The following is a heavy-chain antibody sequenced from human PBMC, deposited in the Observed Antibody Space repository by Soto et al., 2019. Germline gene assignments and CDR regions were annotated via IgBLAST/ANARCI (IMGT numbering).Heavy chain of an antibody. Sequence: NPSETLSLTCAVSGYSMSSGYYWGWIRQPPGKGLEWIGSIYHSGSTYYNPSLKSRVTISVDTSKNQFSLKLSSVTAADTAVYYCARGGLRRDYVWGSYRYDWFDPWGQGTLVNVSS. V-gene: IGHV4-38-2*01. CDR3: ARGGLRRDYVWGSYRYDWFDP. J-gene: IGHJ5*02. CDR1: GYSMSSGYY. CDR2: IYHSGST. D-gene: IGHD3-16*02.